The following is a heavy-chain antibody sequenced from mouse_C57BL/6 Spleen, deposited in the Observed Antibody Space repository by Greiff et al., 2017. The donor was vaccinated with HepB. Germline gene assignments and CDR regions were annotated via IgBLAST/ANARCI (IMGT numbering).Heavy chain of an antibody. V-gene: IGHV1-55*01. CDR2: IYPGSGST. CDR3: ARKTVVEGAWFAY. Sequence: VQLQQPGAELVKPGASVKMSCKASGYTFTSYWITWVKQRPGQGLEWIGDIYPGSGSTNYNEKFKSKATLTVDTSSSTAYMQLSSLTSEDSAVYYCARKTVVEGAWFAYWGQGTLVTVSA. CDR1: GYTFTSYW. J-gene: IGHJ3*01. D-gene: IGHD1-1*01.